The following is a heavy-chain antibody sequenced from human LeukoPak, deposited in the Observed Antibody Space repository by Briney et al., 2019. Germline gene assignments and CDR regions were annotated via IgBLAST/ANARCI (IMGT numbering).Heavy chain of an antibody. CDR1: GFTFSSNY. Sequence: PGGSLRLSCAASGFTFSSNYMSWVRQAPGKGLEWVSVIYSGGSTYYADSVKGGFTIPRDNSKNTLYLQMNSLRAEDTAVYYCARALAVEDDYWGQGTLVTVSS. V-gene: IGHV3-66*02. J-gene: IGHJ4*02. CDR2: IYSGGST. CDR3: ARALAVEDDY.